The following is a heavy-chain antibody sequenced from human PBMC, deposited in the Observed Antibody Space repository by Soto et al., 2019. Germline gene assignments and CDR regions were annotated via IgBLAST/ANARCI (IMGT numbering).Heavy chain of an antibody. CDR1: GYTFTSYD. CDR3: ARGRMVARLYWFDP. D-gene: IGHD2-15*01. CDR2: MNPNSGNT. Sequence: QVQLVQSGAEVKKPGASVKVPCKASGYTFTSYDINWVRQATGQGLEWMGWMNPNSGNTGYAQKFQGRVTMTRNTSISTAYMELSSLRSEDTAVYYCARGRMVARLYWFDPWGQGTLVTVSS. J-gene: IGHJ5*02. V-gene: IGHV1-8*01.